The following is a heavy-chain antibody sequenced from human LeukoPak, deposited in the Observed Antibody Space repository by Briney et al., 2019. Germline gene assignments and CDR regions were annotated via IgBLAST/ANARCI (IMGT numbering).Heavy chain of an antibody. CDR1: GFTFSSYA. CDR2: ISGSGGST. Sequence: PGGSLRLSCTASGFTFSSYAMSWVRQAPGKGLEWVSAISGSGGSTYYADSVKGRFTISRDNSKNTLYLQMNSLRAEDTAVYYCAKDGLYYDILTGQAPAEYFQHWGQGTLVTVSS. V-gene: IGHV3-23*01. CDR3: AKDGLYYDILTGQAPAEYFQH. D-gene: IGHD3-9*01. J-gene: IGHJ1*01.